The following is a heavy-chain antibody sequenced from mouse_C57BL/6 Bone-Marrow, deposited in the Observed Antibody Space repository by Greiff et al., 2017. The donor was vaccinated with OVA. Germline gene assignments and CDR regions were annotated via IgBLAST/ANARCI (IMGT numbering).Heavy chain of an antibody. Sequence: EVKVVESGGGLVKPGGSLKLSCAASGFTFSDYGMHWVRQAPEKGLEWVAYISSGSSTLYYADTVKGRFTITRDNAKNTLFLQMTSLRSEDTAMYYCARKDGNYGNYAMDYWGQGTSVTVSS. D-gene: IGHD2-1*01. CDR1: GFTFSDYG. CDR2: ISSGSSTL. J-gene: IGHJ4*01. V-gene: IGHV5-17*01. CDR3: ARKDGNYGNYAMDY.